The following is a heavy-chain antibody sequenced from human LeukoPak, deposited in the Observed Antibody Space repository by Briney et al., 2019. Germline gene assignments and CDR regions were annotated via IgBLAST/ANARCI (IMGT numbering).Heavy chain of an antibody. CDR1: GGSISSSSYY. J-gene: IGHJ4*02. D-gene: IGHD2-21*02. Sequence: PSETLSLTCTVSGGSISSSSYYWGWIRQPPGKGLAWIGRVHYSGSTYYNPSLKSRVTISVDASKNQFSLKLNSVTAADTAVYYCATSDGRFAQNDYWGQGTLVTVSS. CDR3: ATSDGRFAQNDY. V-gene: IGHV4-39*01. CDR2: VHYSGST.